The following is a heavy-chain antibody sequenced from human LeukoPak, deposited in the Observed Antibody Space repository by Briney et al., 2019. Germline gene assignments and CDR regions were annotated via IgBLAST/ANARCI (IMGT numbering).Heavy chain of an antibody. CDR3: ARDGVFDSSGYYDFEY. CDR1: GYSFTSYY. D-gene: IGHD3-22*01. Sequence: ASVKVSCKASGYSFTSYYIHWVRQAPGQGLEWMAMINPSGGSTTYAQKFQGRVTMTTDTSTRTVYMELSSLRSEDTAVYYCARDGVFDSSGYYDFEYWGQGTLVTVSS. V-gene: IGHV1-46*01. CDR2: INPSGGST. J-gene: IGHJ4*02.